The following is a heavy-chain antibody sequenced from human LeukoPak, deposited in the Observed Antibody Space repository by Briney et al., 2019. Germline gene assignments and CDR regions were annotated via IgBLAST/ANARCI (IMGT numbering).Heavy chain of an antibody. CDR2: IYYSGST. J-gene: IGHJ5*02. CDR1: GGSISSYY. V-gene: IGHV4-59*08. Sequence: SETLSLTCTVSGGSISSYYWSWIRQPPGKGLEWIGYIYYSGSTNYNPSLKSRVTISVDTSKNQFSLKLSSVTAADTAVYYCARLNWNDVWFDPWGQGTLVTVSS. CDR3: ARLNWNDVWFDP. D-gene: IGHD1-1*01.